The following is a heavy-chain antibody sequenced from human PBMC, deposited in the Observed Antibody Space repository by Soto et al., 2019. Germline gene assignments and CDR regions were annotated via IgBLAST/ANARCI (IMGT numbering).Heavy chain of an antibody. CDR2: IIPLLGIT. V-gene: IGHV1-69*13. D-gene: IGHD1-20*01. CDR3: ARDPRSITGTPPSEDFQH. J-gene: IGHJ1*01. CDR1: GGTFSGYA. Sequence: SVKVSCKASGGTFSGYAINWVRQAPGQGLEWMGGIIPLLGITDYGQKFQGRITIAADESTGTAYMDLRGLRSEETAVYYCARDPRSITGTPPSEDFQHWGQGTLVTVSS.